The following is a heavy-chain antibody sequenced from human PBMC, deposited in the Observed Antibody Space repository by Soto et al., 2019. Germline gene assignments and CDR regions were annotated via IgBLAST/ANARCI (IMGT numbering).Heavy chain of an antibody. CDR2: IIPVFGTP. CDR1: GGSLSNYG. D-gene: IGHD3-22*01. CDR3: ARGDATKIVVTTYYAMDV. J-gene: IGHJ6*02. Sequence: QVQLVQSGAEVKKPGSSVQVSCKASGGSLSNYGIGWVRQAPGQGLEWMGAIIPVFGTPNYAQKFQDRVTITADESTTTVYMEVRSLTSEDTAVYYCARGDATKIVVTTYYAMDVWGQGTTVTVSS. V-gene: IGHV1-69*12.